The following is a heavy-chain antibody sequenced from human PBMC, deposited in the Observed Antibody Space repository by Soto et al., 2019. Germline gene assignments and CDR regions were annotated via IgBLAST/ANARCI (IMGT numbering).Heavy chain of an antibody. D-gene: IGHD6-13*01. V-gene: IGHV5-51*01. CDR3: ATYSSSWYLNYYYYYGMDV. Sequence: GESLKISCKGSGYSFTSYWIGWVRQMPGKGLEWVGIIYPGDSDTRYSPSFQGQVTISADKSISNAYLQWSSLKASDTAMYYCATYSSSWYLNYYYYYGMDVWGQGTTVTVSS. J-gene: IGHJ6*02. CDR1: GYSFTSYW. CDR2: IYPGDSDT.